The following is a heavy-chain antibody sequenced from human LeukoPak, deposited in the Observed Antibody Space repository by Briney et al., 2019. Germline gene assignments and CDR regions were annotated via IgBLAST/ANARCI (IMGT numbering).Heavy chain of an antibody. Sequence: PGGSLRLSCAASGSSFSSNWMHWVRQAPGKGLVWVSRIYSDGRRTDYADSVKGRFTISGDSAKNTLYLEMTGLRAEDTAVYYCTRSGRGGAFDIWGQGTMVTVS. D-gene: IGHD1-26*01. CDR1: GSSFSSNW. CDR3: TRSGRGGAFDI. J-gene: IGHJ3*02. V-gene: IGHV3-74*01. CDR2: IYSDGRRT.